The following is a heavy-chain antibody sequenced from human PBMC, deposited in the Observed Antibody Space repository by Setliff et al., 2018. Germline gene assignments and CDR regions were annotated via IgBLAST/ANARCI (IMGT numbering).Heavy chain of an antibody. J-gene: IGHJ4*02. CDR3: SRHPSSGSYYGGSIFYFDD. CDR2: IHYSENT. Sequence: SETLSLTCRVSGGSISSGNYYWGLIRQPPGQGLEWIASIHYSENTYYNPSLKTRVTISVDTSKNQFSLKLSFVTAADTAVYYCSRHPSSGSYYGGSIFYFDDWGPGILVTVSS. V-gene: IGHV4-39*01. D-gene: IGHD1-26*01. CDR1: GGSISSGNYY.